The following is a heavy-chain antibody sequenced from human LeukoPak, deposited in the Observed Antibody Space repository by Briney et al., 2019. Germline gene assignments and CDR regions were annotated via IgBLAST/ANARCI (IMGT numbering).Heavy chain of an antibody. J-gene: IGHJ4*02. CDR2: INHSGST. CDR1: SGSFSGYY. D-gene: IGHD2-2*01. Sequence: SETLSLTCAVYSGSFSGYYWSWIRQPPGKGLEWIGEINHSGSTNYNPSLKSRVTISVDTSKNQFSLKLSSVTAADTAVYYCARPKRYCSSTSCYGGYYFDYWGQGTLVTVSS. CDR3: ARPKRYCSSTSCYGGYYFDY. V-gene: IGHV4-34*01.